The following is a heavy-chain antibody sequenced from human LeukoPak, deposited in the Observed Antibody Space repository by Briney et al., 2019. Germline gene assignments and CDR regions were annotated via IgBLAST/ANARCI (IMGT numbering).Heavy chain of an antibody. J-gene: IGHJ4*02. Sequence: SETLPLTCTVSGGSISSYYWSWIRQPPGKGLEWIGYIYYSGSTNYNPSLKSRVTISVDTSKNQFSLKLSSVTAADTAVYYCARAIAVAGTGFDYWGQGTLVTVSS. CDR1: GGSISSYY. CDR3: ARAIAVAGTGFDY. D-gene: IGHD6-19*01. V-gene: IGHV4-59*08. CDR2: IYYSGST.